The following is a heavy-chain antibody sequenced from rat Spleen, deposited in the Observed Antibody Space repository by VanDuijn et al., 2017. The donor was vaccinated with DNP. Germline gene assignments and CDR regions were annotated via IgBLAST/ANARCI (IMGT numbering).Heavy chain of an antibody. Sequence: QVQLKESGPGLVQPSETLSLTCAVSGFSLNSYSVSWVRQPSGKGHEWMGRVWYDGDTSYNSALKSRLSISKDISRSQVFLQVSSLQTEDTAIYYCATGGYLSGGHALDAWGQGTSVIVSS. D-gene: IGHD1-11*01. CDR2: VWYDGDT. V-gene: IGHV2-34*01. CDR3: ATGGYLSGGHALDA. J-gene: IGHJ4*01. CDR1: GFSLNSYS.